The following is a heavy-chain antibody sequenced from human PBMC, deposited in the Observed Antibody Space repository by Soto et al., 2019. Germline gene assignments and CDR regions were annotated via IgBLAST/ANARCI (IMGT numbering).Heavy chain of an antibody. CDR3: ARVWYYDSSGYYAFDY. CDR2: INPSDGST. Sequence: GASVKVSCKASGGTFSSYAISWVRQAPGQGLEWMGIINPSDGSTSYAEKFQGRVTMTTDTSSSTAYMELRSLRSDDTAVYYCARVWYYDSSGYYAFDYWGLGTLVTVSS. V-gene: IGHV1-18*01. D-gene: IGHD3-22*01. CDR1: GGTFSSYA. J-gene: IGHJ4*02.